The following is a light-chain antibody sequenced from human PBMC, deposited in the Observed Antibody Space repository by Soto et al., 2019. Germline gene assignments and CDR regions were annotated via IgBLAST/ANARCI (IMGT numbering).Light chain of an antibody. J-gene: IGLJ3*02. CDR2: EVS. Sequence: QSALTQPASVSGSPGQSITISCIGTSSDVGSYDLVSWYQQYPGKAHKLMIYEVSQRPSGVSYRFSGSKSGNTASLTIFGLQAEDEADYYCCAYTNSATLVFGGGTKLTVL. V-gene: IGLV2-23*02. CDR1: SSDVGSYDL. CDR3: CAYTNSATLV.